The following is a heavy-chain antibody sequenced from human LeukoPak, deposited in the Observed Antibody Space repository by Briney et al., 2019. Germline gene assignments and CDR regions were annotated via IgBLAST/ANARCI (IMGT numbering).Heavy chain of an antibody. V-gene: IGHV3-23*01. D-gene: IGHD3-10*01. CDR1: GFTFSSYA. CDR3: AKVVYYYGSGVIDAFDI. Sequence: PGGSLRLSYAASGFTFSSYAMSWVRQAPGKGLEWVSAISGSGGSTYYADSVKGRFTISRDNSKNTLYLQMNSLRAEDTAVYYCAKVVYYYGSGVIDAFDIWGQGTMVTVSS. J-gene: IGHJ3*02. CDR2: ISGSGGST.